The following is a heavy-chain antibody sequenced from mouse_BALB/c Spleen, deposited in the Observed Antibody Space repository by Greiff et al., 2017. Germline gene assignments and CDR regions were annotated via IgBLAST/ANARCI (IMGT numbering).Heavy chain of an antibody. CDR3: ARRGGDYAWFAY. CDR2: ISTYYGDA. D-gene: IGHD2-4*01. Sequence: QVQLKQSGAELVRPRVSVKISCKGSGYTFTDYAMHWVKQSHAKSLEWIGVISTYYGDASYNQKFKGKATMTVDKSSSTAYMELARLTSEDSAIYYCARRGGDYAWFAYWGQGTLVTVSA. CDR1: GYTFTDYA. V-gene: IGHV1S137*01. J-gene: IGHJ3*01.